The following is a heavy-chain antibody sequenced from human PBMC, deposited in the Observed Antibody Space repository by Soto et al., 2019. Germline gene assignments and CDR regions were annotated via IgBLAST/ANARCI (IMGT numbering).Heavy chain of an antibody. D-gene: IGHD2-15*01. Sequence: GGSMRLSWAASGCTIISYSMSWVRQATGKGLEWVSSISSSSSYIYYADSVKGRFTISRDNAKNSLYLQMNSLRAEDTAVYYCARDREVVAGDYYYYGMDVWGQGTTVTVSS. CDR1: GCTIISYS. V-gene: IGHV3-21*01. CDR3: ARDREVVAGDYYYYGMDV. J-gene: IGHJ6*02. CDR2: ISSSSSYI.